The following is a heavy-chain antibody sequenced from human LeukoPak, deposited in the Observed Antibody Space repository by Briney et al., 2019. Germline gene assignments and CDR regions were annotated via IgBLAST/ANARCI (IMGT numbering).Heavy chain of an antibody. Sequence: SETLSLTCTVSGGSIRSYYWSRIRQPPGKELEWIGYIYYSESTNYNPSLKSRVTISVDTSKNQFSLKLSSVTAADTAVYYCARGVVVAATEHFDHWGQGTLVTVSS. CDR1: GGSIRSYY. D-gene: IGHD2-15*01. CDR2: IYYSEST. J-gene: IGHJ4*02. CDR3: ARGVVVAATEHFDH. V-gene: IGHV4-59*01.